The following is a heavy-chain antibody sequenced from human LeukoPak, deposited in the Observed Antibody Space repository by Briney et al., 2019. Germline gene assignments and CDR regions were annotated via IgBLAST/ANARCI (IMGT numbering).Heavy chain of an antibody. V-gene: IGHV1-2*02. J-gene: IGHJ4*02. D-gene: IGHD6-13*01. CDR2: INPNSGGT. Sequence: ASVKVSCKASGYTFTNFDINWVRQAPGQGLEWMGWINPNSGGTNYAQKFQGRVTMTRDTSISTAYMELSRLRSDDTAVYYCARGHIANDYWGQGTLVTVSS. CDR3: ARGHIANDY. CDR1: GYTFTNFD.